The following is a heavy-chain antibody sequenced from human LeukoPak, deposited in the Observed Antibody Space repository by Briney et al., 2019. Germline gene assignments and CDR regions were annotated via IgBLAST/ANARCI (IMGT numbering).Heavy chain of an antibody. CDR2: TYYRSKWYP. CDR1: GASVSSTNGA. V-gene: IGHV6-1*01. D-gene: IGHD6-19*01. CDR3: ARDVATTGWYTFDY. J-gene: IGHJ4*02. Sequence: SPTLSATFAISGASVSSTNGAWNWLRQSPSRGLEWLGSTYYRSKWYPAYAVSVKGRITISPDTSNNQFYLQLSSVTPEDTAVYYCARDVATTGWYTFDYWGQGTLVTVSA.